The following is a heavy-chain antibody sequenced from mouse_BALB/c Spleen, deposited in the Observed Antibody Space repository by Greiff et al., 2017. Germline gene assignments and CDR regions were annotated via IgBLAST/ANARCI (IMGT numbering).Heavy chain of an antibody. CDR2: ISSGGGST. CDR3: ARRAYDGYYGFAY. J-gene: IGHJ3*01. CDR1: GFAFSSYD. D-gene: IGHD2-3*01. Sequence: EVKLVESGGGLVKPGGSLKLSCAASGFAFSSYDMSWVRQTPEKRLEWVAYISSGGGSTYYPDTVKGRFTISRDNAKNTLYLQMSSLKSEDTAMYYCARRAYDGYYGFAYWGQGTLVTVSA. V-gene: IGHV5-12-1*01.